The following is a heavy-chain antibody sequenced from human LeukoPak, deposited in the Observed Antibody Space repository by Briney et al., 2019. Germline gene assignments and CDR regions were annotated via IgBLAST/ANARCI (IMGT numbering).Heavy chain of an antibody. V-gene: IGHV3-53*01. CDR1: GFTVNNNY. CDR2: IYSGGTT. J-gene: IGHJ4*02. CDR3: AKDLYGDYDFDC. D-gene: IGHD4-17*01. Sequence: GGSLRLSCAASGFTVNNNYMTWVRKAPGKGLEWVSVIYSGGTTYYADSVKGRFTISRDNSKNTLYLQMNSLRVDDTAVYYCAKDLYGDYDFDCWGQGTLVTVSS.